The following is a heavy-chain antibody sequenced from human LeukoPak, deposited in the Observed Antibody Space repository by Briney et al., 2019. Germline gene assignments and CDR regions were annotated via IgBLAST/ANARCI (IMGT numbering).Heavy chain of an antibody. CDR1: GGSFSGYS. D-gene: IGHD3-10*01. CDR2: INHSGGT. Sequence: SETLSLTCAVYGGSFSGYSWNWIRQPPVKGLEWIGEINHSGGTNYNPSLKSRVTISVDTSKKQFSLKLSSVTAADTAVYYCARGVDYYGVWGQGTLATVSS. V-gene: IGHV4-34*01. CDR3: ARGVDYYGV. J-gene: IGHJ4*02.